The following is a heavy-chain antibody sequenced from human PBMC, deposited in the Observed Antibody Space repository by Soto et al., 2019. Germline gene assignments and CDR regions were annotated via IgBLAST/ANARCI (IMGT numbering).Heavy chain of an antibody. CDR2: ISYDGTDK. D-gene: IGHD6-19*01. CDR1: GFTFSNYA. V-gene: IGHV3-30*03. Sequence: QVQLVESGGGVVQPERSLRLSCAASGFTFSNYAMYWVRQAPAKGLEWVAAISYDGTDKSYADSVKGRFTISRDNSKNTLYLQFDSLRGEDIAVYYCAIRIAMVGPYAAFYIWSKTTMITISS. CDR3: AIRIAMVGPYAAFYI. J-gene: IGHJ3*02.